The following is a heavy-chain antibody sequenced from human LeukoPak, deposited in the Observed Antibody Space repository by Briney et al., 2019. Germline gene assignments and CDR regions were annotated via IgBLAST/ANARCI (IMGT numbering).Heavy chain of an antibody. Sequence: PGGSLRLSCAASGFTVSSNYMSWVRQAPGKGLEWVSVIYSGGTTCYADSVKGRFIISRDNSKNTLFPQMNSLRAEDTAMYYCARSGGAANFDSWGQGTLVTVSS. V-gene: IGHV3-53*01. CDR2: IYSGGTT. J-gene: IGHJ4*02. CDR1: GFTVSSNY. CDR3: ARSGGAANFDS. D-gene: IGHD5-18*01.